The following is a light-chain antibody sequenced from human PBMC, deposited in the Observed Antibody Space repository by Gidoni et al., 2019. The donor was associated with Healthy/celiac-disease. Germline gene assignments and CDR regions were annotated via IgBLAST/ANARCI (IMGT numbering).Light chain of an antibody. CDR1: QDISNY. J-gene: IGKJ3*01. V-gene: IGKV1-33*01. Sequence: VTITCQASQDISNYLNWYQQKPGKAPKLLIYDASNLETGVPSRFSGSGSGTDFTFTISSLQPEDIATYYCQQYDNLLLSTFGPGTKVDIK. CDR3: QQYDNLLLST. CDR2: DAS.